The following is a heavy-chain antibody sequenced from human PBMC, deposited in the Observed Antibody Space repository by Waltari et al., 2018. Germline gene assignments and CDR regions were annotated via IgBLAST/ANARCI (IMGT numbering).Heavy chain of an antibody. CDR2: IKQDGSES. CDR3: SVSLNH. J-gene: IGHJ5*02. Sequence: AASGFTFSNYWMDWVRQAPGKGLEWVANIKQDGSESHYVDSVKGRFTISRDNAQNLLYLQINSLRDEDTAVYYCSVSLNHWGQGTLVTVSS. V-gene: IGHV3-7*01. CDR1: GFTFSNYW.